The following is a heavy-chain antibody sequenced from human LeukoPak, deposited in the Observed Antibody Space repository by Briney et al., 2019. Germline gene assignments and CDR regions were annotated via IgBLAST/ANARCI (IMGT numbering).Heavy chain of an antibody. D-gene: IGHD2-15*01. CDR3: AKDQWGYCSGGSCYSFDY. CDR1: GFPFSTYA. V-gene: IGHV3-23*01. CDR2: LSDTGSMI. J-gene: IGHJ4*02. Sequence: GGSLRLSCAASGFPFSTYAMTWVRQAPGKGLEWVSTLSDTGSMIYYADSVKGRFTISRDNSKNTLYLQMNSLRAEDTAVYYCAKDQWGYCSGGSCYSFDYWGQGTLSPSPQ.